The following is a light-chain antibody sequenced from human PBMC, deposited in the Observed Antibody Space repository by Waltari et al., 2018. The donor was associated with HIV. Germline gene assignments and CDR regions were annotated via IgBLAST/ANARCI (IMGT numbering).Light chain of an antibody. Sequence: QSVLTQPPSVSGAPGQSITISCSGGSSNIGAPYDVHWYQQLPGRAPRLLISADKVRPPGVADRFSRSRSVTSASLAIAGLQSEDEGDYYCQSYDSGLSGLVFGGGTRLTVL. J-gene: IGLJ3*02. CDR1: SSNIGAPYD. CDR2: ADK. V-gene: IGLV1-40*01. CDR3: QSYDSGLSGLV.